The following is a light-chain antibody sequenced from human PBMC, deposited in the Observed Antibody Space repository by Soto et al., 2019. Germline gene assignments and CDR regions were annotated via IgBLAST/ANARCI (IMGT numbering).Light chain of an antibody. V-gene: IGKV2-28*01. Sequence: DIVMTQSPLSLPVTPGEPASISCRSSQSLLHSNGYNCLDWYLQKPGQSPQLLIYLGSNRASGVPDRFSGSRSATDFTLKISRVEAEDVGVYYCMQALQTPVTFGGGTKVEIK. J-gene: IGKJ4*01. CDR2: LGS. CDR1: QSLLHSNGYNC. CDR3: MQALQTPVT.